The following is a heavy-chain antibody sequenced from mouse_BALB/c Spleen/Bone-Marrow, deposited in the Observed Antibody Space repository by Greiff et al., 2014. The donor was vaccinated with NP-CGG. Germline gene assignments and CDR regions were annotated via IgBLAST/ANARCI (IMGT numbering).Heavy chain of an antibody. V-gene: IGHV3-2*02. CDR2: ISYSGST. J-gene: IGHJ2*01. CDR1: GYSITSDYA. Sequence: EVKLQESGPGLVKPSQSLSLTCTVTGYSITSDYAWNWIRQFPGNKLEWMGYISYSGSTSYNPSLKSRISITRDTSKNQFFLQLNSVTTEDTATYYCARNGYYYYFDYWGQGTTLTVSS. CDR3: ARNGYYYYFDY. D-gene: IGHD2-3*01.